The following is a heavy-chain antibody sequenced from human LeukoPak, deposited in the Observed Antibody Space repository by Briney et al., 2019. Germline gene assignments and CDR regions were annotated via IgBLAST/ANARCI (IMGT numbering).Heavy chain of an antibody. CDR1: GFTFSSYA. D-gene: IGHD3-22*01. CDR3: AKVDSSGYYSKNFHY. J-gene: IGHJ4*02. Sequence: PGGSLRLSCAASGFTFSSYAMSWVRQAPGRRLEWVSGISGSDGTTYYADSVKGRFTISRDNSRNTLYLQMNSLRAEDTAVYYCAKVDSSGYYSKNFHYWGQGSLVTVSS. V-gene: IGHV3-23*01. CDR2: ISGSDGTT.